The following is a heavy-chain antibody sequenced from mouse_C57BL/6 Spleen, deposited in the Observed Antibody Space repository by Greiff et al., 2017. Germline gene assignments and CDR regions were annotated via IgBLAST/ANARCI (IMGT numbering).Heavy chain of an antibody. V-gene: IGHV1-54*01. D-gene: IGHD1-1*01. CDR2: INPGSGGP. Sequence: QVQLQQSGAELVRPGTSVKVSCKASGYAFTNYLIEWVKQRPGQGLEWIGVINPGSGGPNYNEKFKGKATLTADKSSSTAYMQLSSLTSEDSAVYFCARKSYGSSLDYWGQGTTLTVSS. CDR1: GYAFTNYL. J-gene: IGHJ2*01. CDR3: ARKSYGSSLDY.